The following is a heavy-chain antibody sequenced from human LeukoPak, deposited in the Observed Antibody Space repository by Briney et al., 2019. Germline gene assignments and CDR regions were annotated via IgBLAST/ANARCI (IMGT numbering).Heavy chain of an antibody. CDR3: ARDGSVVVNPTYYIDY. CDR2: ISYDGNNK. D-gene: IGHD3-22*01. Sequence: GRSLRLSCAASGFTFNSHAMHWVRQAPGKGLEWVAVISYDGNNKYYADSVKGRFTISRDNSKNTLYLQMNSLRAEDTAVYYCARDGSVVVNPTYYIDYWGQGTLVTVSS. V-gene: IGHV3-30-3*01. J-gene: IGHJ4*02. CDR1: GFTFNSHA.